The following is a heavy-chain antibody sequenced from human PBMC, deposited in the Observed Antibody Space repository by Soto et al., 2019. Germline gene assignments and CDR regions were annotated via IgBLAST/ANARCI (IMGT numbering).Heavy chain of an antibody. V-gene: IGHV1-69*13. D-gene: IGHD4-4*01. CDR3: ARGSNYGRGSGYYGMDV. CDR2: IIPLFRSG. J-gene: IGHJ6*02. Sequence: SVKVSCKASGGIFSTYAINWVRQAPGQGLEWMGGIIPLFRSGHYAQKFQGRVTITADESTTTAYMELRSPRSDDTAVYYCARGSNYGRGSGYYGMDVWGQGTTVTVSS. CDR1: GGIFSTYA.